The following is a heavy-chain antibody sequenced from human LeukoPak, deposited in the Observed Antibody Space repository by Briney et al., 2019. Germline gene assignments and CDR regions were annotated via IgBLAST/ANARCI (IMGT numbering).Heavy chain of an antibody. CDR2: IYPSVST. D-gene: IGHD1-26*01. Sequence: PSETLSLTCTVSGGSISSNAYYWAWIRQPPGKGLEWTGSIYPSVSTYYNPSLKSRVTISVDTSKNQFSLRLSSVTAADTALYYCAYSGSYGHLGYWGQGIPVTVSS. J-gene: IGHJ4*02. CDR3: AYSGSYGHLGY. V-gene: IGHV4-39*01. CDR1: GGSISSNAYY.